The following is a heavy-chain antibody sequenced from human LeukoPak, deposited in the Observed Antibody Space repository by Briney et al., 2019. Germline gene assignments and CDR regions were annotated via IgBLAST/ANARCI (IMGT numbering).Heavy chain of an antibody. D-gene: IGHD3-22*01. Sequence: PGGSLRLSCAASGFTFSSYWMSWVRQAPGKGLEWVTNIKQDGSEKYYVDSVKGRFTISRDNAKNSLYLQMNSLRAEDTAVYYCARGGHYYDSSNDYWGQGTLVTVSS. CDR1: GFTFSSYW. V-gene: IGHV3-7*01. J-gene: IGHJ4*02. CDR3: ARGGHYYDSSNDY. CDR2: IKQDGSEK.